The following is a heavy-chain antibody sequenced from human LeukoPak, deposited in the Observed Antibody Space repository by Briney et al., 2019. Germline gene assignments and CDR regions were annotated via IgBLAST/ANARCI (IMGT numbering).Heavy chain of an antibody. CDR2: IIPILGIA. J-gene: IGHJ4*02. V-gene: IGHV1-69*04. D-gene: IGHD6-13*01. CDR1: GGTFSSYA. Sequence: GASVKVSCKASGGTFSSYAISWVRQAPGQGLEWMGRIIPILGIANYAQKFQGRVTITADESTSTAYMELSSLRSEDTAVYYCASPQTLSAAGTLVLLEPFDYWGQGTLVTVFS. CDR3: ASPQTLSAAGTLVLLEPFDY.